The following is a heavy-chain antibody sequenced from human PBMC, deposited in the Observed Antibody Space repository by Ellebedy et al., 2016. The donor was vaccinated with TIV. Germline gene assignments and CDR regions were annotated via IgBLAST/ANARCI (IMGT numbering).Heavy chain of an antibody. D-gene: IGHD6-13*01. CDR1: GFTFSSYG. Sequence: LSLTCAASGFTFSSYGMHWVRQAPGKGLEWVAFIRYDGSNKYYAVSVKGRFTISRDNSKNTLYLQMNSLRAEDTAVYYCAKIGAAGIPFYYYYDGMDVWGQGTTVTVSS. V-gene: IGHV3-30*02. CDR3: AKIGAAGIPFYYYYDGMDV. CDR2: IRYDGSNK. J-gene: IGHJ6*02.